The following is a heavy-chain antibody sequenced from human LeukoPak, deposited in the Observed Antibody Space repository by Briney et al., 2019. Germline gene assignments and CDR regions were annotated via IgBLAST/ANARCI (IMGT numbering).Heavy chain of an antibody. CDR2: IYHSGST. V-gene: IGHV4-38-2*02. Sequence: KTSETPSLTCTVSGYSISSAYYWGWIRQPPGKGLEWIGSIYHSGSTYYNPSLKSRVTISVDTSKNQFSLKLSSVTAADTAVYYCARASSGWYHWYFDYWGQGTLVTVSS. J-gene: IGHJ4*02. D-gene: IGHD6-19*01. CDR1: GYSISSAYY. CDR3: ARASSGWYHWYFDY.